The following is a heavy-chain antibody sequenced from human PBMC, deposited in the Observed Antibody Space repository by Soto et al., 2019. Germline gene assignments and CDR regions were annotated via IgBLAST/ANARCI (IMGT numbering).Heavy chain of an antibody. CDR1: GGTFSSYA. Sequence: SVKVSCKASGGTFSSYAISWVRQAPGQGLEWMGGIIPIFGTTNYAQKFQGRVTMTADTSTSTAYMELSRLRSDDTAVYYCARTNRGYYYDSSGIHYWGQGTLVTVSS. D-gene: IGHD3-22*01. CDR3: ARTNRGYYYDSSGIHY. J-gene: IGHJ4*02. V-gene: IGHV1-69*06. CDR2: IIPIFGTT.